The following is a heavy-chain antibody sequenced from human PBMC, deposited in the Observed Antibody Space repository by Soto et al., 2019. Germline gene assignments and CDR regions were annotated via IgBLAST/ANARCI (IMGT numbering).Heavy chain of an antibody. D-gene: IGHD1-1*01. V-gene: IGHV3-23*01. CDR3: AKDGIRGIQLDK. CDR1: VLTMMSYP. CDR2: INVGGSTT. J-gene: IGHJ4*02. Sequence: VGSRRLSCSSSVLTMMSYPMTLFLQAPGKGLQWVSSINVGGSTTYYADSVKGRFNISRDNSKNILYLQLSSLRTADTAVYYCAKDGIRGIQLDKWGQGTLVTVSS.